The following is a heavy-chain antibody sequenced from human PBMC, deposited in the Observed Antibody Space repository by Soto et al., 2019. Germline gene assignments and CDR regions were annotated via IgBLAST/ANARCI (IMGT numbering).Heavy chain of an antibody. Sequence: SETLSLTCTVSGGFISSYDWTWIRQPPGKGLEWIGYVYFTGSTNYNPSLKSRVTIAVDTSKKQFSLKLNSVTAADTAVYYCARRVNDAFDLWGQGTMVTVSS. CDR2: VYFTGST. V-gene: IGHV4-59*08. CDR3: ARRVNDAFDL. J-gene: IGHJ3*01. CDR1: GGFISSYD.